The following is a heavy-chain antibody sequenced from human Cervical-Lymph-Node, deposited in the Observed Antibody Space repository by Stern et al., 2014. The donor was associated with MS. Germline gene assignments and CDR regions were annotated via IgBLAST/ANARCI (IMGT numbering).Heavy chain of an antibody. V-gene: IGHV3-21*01. Sequence: EVQLVESGGGLVKPGGPRRPSWAAPGFTFSSYSMNWVRQAPGKGLEGASSISSSSSYIYYADSVKGRFTISRDNAKNSLYLQMNSLRAEDTAVYYCARDSSSWYAIDYWGQGTLVTVSS. CDR1: GFTFSSYS. J-gene: IGHJ4*02. CDR3: ARDSSSWYAIDY. CDR2: ISSSSSYI. D-gene: IGHD6-13*01.